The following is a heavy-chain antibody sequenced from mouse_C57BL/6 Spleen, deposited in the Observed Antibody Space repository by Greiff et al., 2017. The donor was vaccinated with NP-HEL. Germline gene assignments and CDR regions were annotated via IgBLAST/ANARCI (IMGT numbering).Heavy chain of an antibody. J-gene: IGHJ3*01. V-gene: IGHV1-82*01. CDR3: GYDGYYDVAY. Sequence: QVQLQQSGPELVKPGASVKISCKASGSPFVSSWLNWVKQGPGKGLGGIGRIIPEDGVTNYNGKFKGKATLTADKSSSTAYMQLSSLTSEDSAVYFCGYDGYYDVAYWGQGTLVTVSA. CDR1: GSPFVSSW. CDR2: IIPEDGVT. D-gene: IGHD2-3*01.